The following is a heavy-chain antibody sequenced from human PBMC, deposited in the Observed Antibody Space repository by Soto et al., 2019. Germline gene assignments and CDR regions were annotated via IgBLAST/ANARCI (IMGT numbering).Heavy chain of an antibody. Sequence: GGSLRLSCVVSGLTFSNYDMIWVRQAPGKGLEWVSGISDSGGRTDYADSVKGRFTISRDNPQSTLYLQMNSLRADDTAVYYCAKSGYISGPYWGQGTLVTVSS. D-gene: IGHD6-19*01. V-gene: IGHV3-23*01. CDR1: GLTFSNYD. J-gene: IGHJ4*02. CDR2: ISDSGGRT. CDR3: AKSGYISGPY.